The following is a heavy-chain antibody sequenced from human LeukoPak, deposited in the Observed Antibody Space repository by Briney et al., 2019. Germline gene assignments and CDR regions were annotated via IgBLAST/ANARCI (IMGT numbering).Heavy chain of an antibody. D-gene: IGHD3-3*02. V-gene: IGHV1-2*02. CDR2: IKPNSGDT. Sequence: ASVKVSCKASGYTFTGHYMHWVRQAPGQGLEWMGWIKPNSGDTNYAQKFQGRVTMTRDTSISTVYMELSRLRFDDTAVYYCASGRTIFYYYMDVWGKGTTVTISS. CDR1: GYTFTGHY. J-gene: IGHJ6*03. CDR3: ASGRTIFYYYMDV.